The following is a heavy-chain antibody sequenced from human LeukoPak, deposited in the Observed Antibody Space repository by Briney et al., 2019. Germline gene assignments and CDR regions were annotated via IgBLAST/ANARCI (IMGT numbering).Heavy chain of an antibody. CDR3: TTDLRYSGSYTIFDY. D-gene: IGHD1-26*01. Sequence: PGGSLRLSCAASGFTFSSYGMHWVRQAPGKGLEWVAFIRYDGSNKYYADSVKGRFTISRDNSKNTLYLQMNSLRAEDTAVYYCTTDLRYSGSYTIFDYWGQGTLVTVSS. J-gene: IGHJ4*02. CDR1: GFTFSSYG. V-gene: IGHV3-30*02. CDR2: IRYDGSNK.